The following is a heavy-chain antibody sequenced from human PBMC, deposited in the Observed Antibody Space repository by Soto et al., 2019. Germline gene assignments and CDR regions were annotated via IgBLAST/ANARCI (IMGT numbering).Heavy chain of an antibody. Sequence: QVQLVESGGGLVKPGGSLRLSCAASGISFSDYYMSWIRQAPGEGLEWVSYISSDNNYINYADSVKGRFTISRDNAKNSVYLQMNRLRAEDTALYYCASLHNNSQLDFWGQGTLVTVSS. CDR1: GISFSDYY. CDR2: ISSDNNYI. J-gene: IGHJ4*02. D-gene: IGHD1-1*01. V-gene: IGHV3-11*06. CDR3: ASLHNNSQLDF.